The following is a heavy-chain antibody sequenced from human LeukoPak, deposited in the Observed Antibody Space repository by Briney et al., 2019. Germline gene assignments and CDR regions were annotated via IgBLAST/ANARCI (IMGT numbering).Heavy chain of an antibody. D-gene: IGHD3-10*01. CDR3: ARVRFGELSYYFDY. V-gene: IGHV3-48*03. CDR2: IGSGSYTI. J-gene: IGHJ4*02. Sequence: GGSLRLSCAGSGFTFSSYEMNWVRQAPGKGLEWISYIGSGSYTIYYADSVKGRFTTFRDNAKNSLYLQMNGLRAEDTAVYYCARVRFGELSYYFDYWGQGTLVTVSS. CDR1: GFTFSSYE.